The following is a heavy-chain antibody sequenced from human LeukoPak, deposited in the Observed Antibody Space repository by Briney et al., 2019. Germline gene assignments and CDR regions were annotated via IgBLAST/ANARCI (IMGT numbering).Heavy chain of an antibody. CDR3: ARALLWFGEPSHIDY. J-gene: IGHJ4*02. D-gene: IGHD3-10*01. CDR1: GYTFTSYG. Sequence: EASVKVSCKASGYTFTSYGISWVRPAPGQGLEWMGWLTAYNDNTNYAQKLQGRVTMTTDTSTSTAYMELRSLRSDDTAVYYCARALLWFGEPSHIDYWGQGTLVTASS. CDR2: LTAYNDNT. V-gene: IGHV1-18*01.